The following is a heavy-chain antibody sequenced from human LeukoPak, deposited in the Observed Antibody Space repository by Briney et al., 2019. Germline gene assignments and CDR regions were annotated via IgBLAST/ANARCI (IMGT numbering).Heavy chain of an antibody. CDR3: ARGGSRQNFYYSGLDV. D-gene: IGHD3-10*01. Sequence: PSETLSLTCAVYGGSFSDYDWTWIRQPPGKGLEWIGEINHGGNTKYNPSLKSRVTISLDTSKNQFSLKLSSVTAADTAVYYCARGGSRQNFYYSGLDVWGQGTTVTVSS. CDR1: GGSFSDYD. CDR2: INHGGNT. V-gene: IGHV4-34*01. J-gene: IGHJ6*02.